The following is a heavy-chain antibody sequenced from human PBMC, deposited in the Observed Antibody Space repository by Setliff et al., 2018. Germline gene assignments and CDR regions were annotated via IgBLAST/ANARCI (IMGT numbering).Heavy chain of an antibody. CDR2: INPNSGGR. CDR1: GYIFRDYY. D-gene: IGHD3-9*01. CDR3: AGPFDVGPYPRPIDGLDL. Sequence: ASVKVSCKASGYIFRDYYIHWVRQAPGQGLEWMGWINPNSGGREYAEAFQGRITMTGDXXIKTAFMELSGXTSDDTAVYYCAGPFDVGPYPRPIDGLDLWGQGTRVTVSS. J-gene: IGHJ3*01. V-gene: IGHV1-2*02.